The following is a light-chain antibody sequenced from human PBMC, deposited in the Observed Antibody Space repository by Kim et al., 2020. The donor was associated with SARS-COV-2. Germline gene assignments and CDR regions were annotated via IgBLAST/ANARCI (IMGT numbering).Light chain of an antibody. V-gene: IGKV1-39*01. Sequence: DIQMTQSPSSLSASVGDRVTITCRASQSISTYLNWYQHKPGKAPKLLIYAASSFQSGVPSRFSGSGSGTDFTLTISSLQPEDFETYYCQQSYSTPYTLGQGTKLEF. CDR3: QQSYSTPYT. CDR2: AAS. CDR1: QSISTY. J-gene: IGKJ2*01.